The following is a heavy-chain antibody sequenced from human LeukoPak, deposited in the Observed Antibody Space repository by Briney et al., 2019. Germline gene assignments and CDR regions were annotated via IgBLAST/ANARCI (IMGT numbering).Heavy chain of an antibody. J-gene: IGHJ6*02. CDR1: GYTFTSYG. V-gene: IGHV1-18*01. D-gene: IGHD3-10*01. CDR2: ISAYNGNT. CDR3: ARDFLMLAMVRGAYYYYGMDV. Sequence: ASVKVSCKASGYTFTSYGISWVRQAPGQGLEWMGWISAYNGNTNYAQKLQGRVTMTRDTSTSTVYMELSSLRSEDTAVYYCARDFLMLAMVRGAYYYYGMDVWGQGTTVTVS.